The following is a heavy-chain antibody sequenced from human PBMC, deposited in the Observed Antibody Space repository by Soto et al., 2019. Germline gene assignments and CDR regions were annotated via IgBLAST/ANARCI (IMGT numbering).Heavy chain of an antibody. CDR3: DRDFDY. J-gene: IGHJ4*02. V-gene: IGHV3-23*01. CDR1: GFTFSSSA. Sequence: PGGSLRLSCAASGFTFSSSAMLWVRQAPGKGLEWVSAITDSGGYTSYTDSVKGRFTISRDNSKNTLFLQMNSLRAEDTALYYYDRDFDYWGQGTLVTVSS. CDR2: ITDSGGYT.